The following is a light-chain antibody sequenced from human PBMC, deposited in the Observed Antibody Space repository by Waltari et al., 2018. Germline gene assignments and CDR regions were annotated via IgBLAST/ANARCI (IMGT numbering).Light chain of an antibody. CDR2: EVH. J-gene: IGLJ3*02. Sequence: QSALTQPASASGSPGQSITISCTGTSDDVGGYTLVSWYQQSSGKAPKLIIYEVHKLPSGVSSRFSASRSGNTASLTISGLQSEDEANYYCCSYAGTTSWVFGGGTKVTVL. CDR3: CSYAGTTSWV. V-gene: IGLV2-23*02. CDR1: SDDVGGYTL.